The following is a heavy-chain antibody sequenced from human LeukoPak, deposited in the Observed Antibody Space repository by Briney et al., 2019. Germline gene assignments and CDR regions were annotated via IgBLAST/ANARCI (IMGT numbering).Heavy chain of an antibody. CDR2: INHSGST. D-gene: IGHD6-19*01. J-gene: IGHJ4*02. Sequence: SETLSLTCAVYGGSFSAYYWSWVRQPPGKGLEWIGEINHSGSTNYNPSLKSRVTISVDKSKNQFSLKLSSVTAADTAVYYCARDATRYSSGWLFDYWGQGTLVTVSS. CDR1: GGSFSAYY. V-gene: IGHV4-34*01. CDR3: ARDATRYSSGWLFDY.